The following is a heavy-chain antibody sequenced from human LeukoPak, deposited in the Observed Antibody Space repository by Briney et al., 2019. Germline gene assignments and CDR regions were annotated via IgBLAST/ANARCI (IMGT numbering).Heavy chain of an antibody. J-gene: IGHJ6*03. CDR1: GFTFSSDG. V-gene: IGHV3-30*03. CDR2: ISYDGSNK. Sequence: GGSLRLSCAASGFTFSSDGMHWVRQAPGKGLEWVAVISYDGSNKYYADSVKGRFTISRDNSKNTLYLQMNSLRAEDTAVYYCAFSSWYDPYYYYYMDVWGKGTTVTVSS. CDR3: AFSSWYDPYYYYYMDV. D-gene: IGHD6-13*01.